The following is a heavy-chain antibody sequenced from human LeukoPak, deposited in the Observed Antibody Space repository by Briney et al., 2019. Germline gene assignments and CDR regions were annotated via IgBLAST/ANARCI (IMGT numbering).Heavy chain of an antibody. CDR1: GGSISSGSYY. CDR2: IYTSGST. D-gene: IGHD3-10*01. V-gene: IGHV4-61*02. CDR3: ARVMGGFTIDY. Sequence: SQTLSLTCTVSGGSISSGSYYWSWIRQPAGKGLEWIGRIYTSGSTNYNPSLKSRVTISVDTSKNQSSLKLSSVTAADTAVYYCARVMGGFTIDYWGQGTLVTVSS. J-gene: IGHJ4*02.